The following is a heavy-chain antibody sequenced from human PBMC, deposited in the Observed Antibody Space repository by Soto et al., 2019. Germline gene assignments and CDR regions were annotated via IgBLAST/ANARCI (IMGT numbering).Heavy chain of an antibody. J-gene: IGHJ4*02. CDR1: GFTFSSYS. CDR2: ISSSSSTI. Sequence: GGSLRLSCAASGFTFSSYSMNWVRQAPGKGLEWVSYISSSSSTIYYADSVKGRFTISRDNAKNSLYLQMNSLRAEDTAVYYCAGGIAVAGPSAFDYWGQGTLVTVS. V-gene: IGHV3-48*01. CDR3: AGGIAVAGPSAFDY. D-gene: IGHD6-19*01.